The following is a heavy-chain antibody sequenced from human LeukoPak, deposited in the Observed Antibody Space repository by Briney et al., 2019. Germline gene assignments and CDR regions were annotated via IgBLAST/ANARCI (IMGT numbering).Heavy chain of an antibody. D-gene: IGHD1-26*01. CDR1: GGSTNSGSFY. CDR2: IYSSGST. Sequence: SETLSLTCTVSGGSTNSGSFYWGWIRQPPGKGLEWIGTIYSSGSTYYNPSLKNRVTISLDTPKNQFSLKLSSVTAADTAVYYCAREPPSGSYSTTDYWGQGTLVTVSS. V-gene: IGHV4-39*07. CDR3: AREPPSGSYSTTDY. J-gene: IGHJ4*02.